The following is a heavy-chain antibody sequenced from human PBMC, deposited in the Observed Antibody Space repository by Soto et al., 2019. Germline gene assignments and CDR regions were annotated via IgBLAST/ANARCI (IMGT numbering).Heavy chain of an antibody. CDR1: GYTFTGDD. CDR2: INPNRGGT. D-gene: IGHD5-12*01. V-gene: IGHV1-2*04. CDR3: ARGRSGYNFVVDY. Sequence: QVQLVQSGAEVKKPGASVKVGCMAPGYTFTGDDMHWVRHAPGQELEWMGWINPNRGGTNYAPKLQGWVTMTRDTSISTAYMELSRLRSDDTAVYYCARGRSGYNFVVDYWGQGTLVTVSS. J-gene: IGHJ4*02.